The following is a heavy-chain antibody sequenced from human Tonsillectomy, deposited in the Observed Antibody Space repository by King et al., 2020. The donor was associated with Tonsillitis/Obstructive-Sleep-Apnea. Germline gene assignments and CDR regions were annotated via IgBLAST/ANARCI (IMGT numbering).Heavy chain of an antibody. Sequence: QMQLVESGSEVKKPGASVKVSCKASGYTFTSYAISWVRQATGQGLEWMGWISGYNGNTNYEQKDQGRGTMTTDTSTSTAYMELRSLRSDDTAVYYCARDTSLVAPFDYWGQGTLITVSS. V-gene: IGHV1-18*01. CDR2: ISGYNGNT. CDR3: ARDTSLVAPFDY. D-gene: IGHD5-12*01. J-gene: IGHJ4*02. CDR1: GYTFTSYA.